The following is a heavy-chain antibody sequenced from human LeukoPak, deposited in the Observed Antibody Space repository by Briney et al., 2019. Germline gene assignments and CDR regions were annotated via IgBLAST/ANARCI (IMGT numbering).Heavy chain of an antibody. V-gene: IGHV4-59*01. J-gene: IGHJ4*02. Sequence: SETLSLTCTVSGGSIGTYYWSWIRQPPGKGLEWIGYIYYNGYTDYNPSLKSRVTISLHTSKNQFSLKLSSVNAADTAVYYCARDRHWTNDWVFDYWGQGTLVTVSS. CDR3: ARDRHWTNDWVFDY. CDR1: GGSIGTYY. D-gene: IGHD1/OR15-1a*01. CDR2: IYYNGYT.